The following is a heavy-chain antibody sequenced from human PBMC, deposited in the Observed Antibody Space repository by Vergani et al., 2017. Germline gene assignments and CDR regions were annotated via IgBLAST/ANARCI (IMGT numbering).Heavy chain of an antibody. V-gene: IGHV3-11*05. CDR3: ARDHGGLIELVGAFDI. D-gene: IGHD3-16*01. Sequence: QVQLVESGGGLVKPGGSLRLSCAASGFTFSDYYMSWIRQAPGKGLEWVSYISSSSSYTNYADSVKGRVTISRDNAKNSLYLQMNSLRAEDTAVYYCARDHGGLIELVGAFDIWDQGTMVTVSS. J-gene: IGHJ3*02. CDR1: GFTFSDYY. CDR2: ISSSSSYT.